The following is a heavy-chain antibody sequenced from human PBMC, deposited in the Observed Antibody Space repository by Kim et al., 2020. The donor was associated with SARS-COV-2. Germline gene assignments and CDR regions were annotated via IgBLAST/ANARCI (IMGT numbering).Heavy chain of an antibody. CDR3: ARADYDILTGYSRYYYYGMDV. CDR2: INHSGST. CDR1: GGSFSGYY. J-gene: IGHJ6*02. D-gene: IGHD3-9*01. Sequence: SETLSLTCAVYGGSFSGYYWSWIRQPPGKGLEWIGEINHSGSTNYNPSLKSRVTISVDTSKNQFSLKLSSVTAADTAVYYCARADYDILTGYSRYYYYGMDVWGQGTTVTVSS. V-gene: IGHV4-34*01.